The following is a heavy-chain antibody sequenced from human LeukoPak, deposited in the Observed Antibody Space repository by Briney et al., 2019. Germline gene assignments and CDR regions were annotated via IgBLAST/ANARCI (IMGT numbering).Heavy chain of an antibody. D-gene: IGHD1-1*01. CDR1: GGTFSSYA. CDR3: ARDPTTGTTNYYYYMDV. Sequence: GASVKVSCKASGGTFSSYAISWVRQAPGQGLEWMGGIIPIFGIANYAQKFQGRVTMTRDTSTSTVYMELSSLRSEDTAVYYCARDPTTGTTNYYYYMDVWGKGTTVTVSS. CDR2: IIPIFGIA. V-gene: IGHV1-69*10. J-gene: IGHJ6*03.